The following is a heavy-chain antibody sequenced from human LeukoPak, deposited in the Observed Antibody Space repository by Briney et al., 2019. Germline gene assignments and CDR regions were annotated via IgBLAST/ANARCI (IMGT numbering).Heavy chain of an antibody. Sequence: GRSLRLSCAASGFSFSSEAMHWVRQAPGKGLEWVAVISNDGSKKQYADSVKGRFTISRDNSKNTLYLQMNSLRAEDTAVYYCAKGRDITIFGVVPYYYYMDVWGKGTTVTVSS. CDR1: GFSFSSEA. D-gene: IGHD3-3*01. V-gene: IGHV3-30-3*01. CDR2: ISNDGSKK. CDR3: AKGRDITIFGVVPYYYYMDV. J-gene: IGHJ6*03.